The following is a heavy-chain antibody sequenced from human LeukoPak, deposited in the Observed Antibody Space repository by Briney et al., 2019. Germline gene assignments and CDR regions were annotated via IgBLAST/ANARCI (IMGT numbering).Heavy chain of an antibody. J-gene: IGHJ3*02. D-gene: IGHD1-26*01. V-gene: IGHV4-39*07. CDR2: IYYSGNT. CDR1: GVSISSSNSY. CDR3: ARDKREPRYAFDI. Sequence: PSETLSLTCTVSGVSISSSNSYWDWIRQPPGKGLEWIGSIYYSGNTYYNASLKSQVSISIDTSKNQFSLKLSSVTAADTAVYYCARDKREPRYAFDIWGQGTMVTVSS.